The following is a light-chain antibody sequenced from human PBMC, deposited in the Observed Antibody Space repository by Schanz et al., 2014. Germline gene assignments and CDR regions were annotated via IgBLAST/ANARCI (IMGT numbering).Light chain of an antibody. CDR1: SSDVGGYNY. J-gene: IGLJ3*02. CDR2: DVN. CDR3: SSFEGRHNWV. V-gene: IGLV2-8*01. Sequence: QSALTQPPSASGSPGQSVTISCTGTSSDVGGYNYVSWYQQHPGKAPKLMIFDVNQRPSGVPDRFSGSKSGDTASLTVSGXXXEDEATYYCSSFEGRHNWVFGGGTKVTVL.